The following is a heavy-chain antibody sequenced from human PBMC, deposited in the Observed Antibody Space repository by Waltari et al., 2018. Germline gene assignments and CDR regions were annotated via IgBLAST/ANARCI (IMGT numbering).Heavy chain of an antibody. Sequence: EVQLVGSGGGFVQPGGSLRLSCVASGFTFTNYAMRWVRQAPGKGLEWISGISGSGGSTYYADAGKGRFTNSKDNSKNTLYLQMNSLRAEDTAVYYCAKSNTYYYGSGSYAYWGQGALVTVAS. CDR2: ISGSGGST. V-gene: IGHV3-23*04. J-gene: IGHJ4*02. D-gene: IGHD3-10*01. CDR1: GFTFTNYA. CDR3: AKSNTYYYGSGSYAY.